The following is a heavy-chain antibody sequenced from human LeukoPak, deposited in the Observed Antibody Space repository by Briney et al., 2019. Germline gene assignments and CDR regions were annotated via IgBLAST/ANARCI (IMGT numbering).Heavy chain of an antibody. J-gene: IGHJ5*02. D-gene: IGHD6-19*01. CDR3: ARVRIAQWLVPGGASDP. CDR2: ISAYNGNT. CDR1: GYTFTSYG. Sequence: ASVKVSFTASGYTFTSYGISWVRQAPGQGLEWMGWISAYNGNTNYAQKLQGRVTMTTDTSTSTAYMELRSLRSDDTAVYYCARVRIAQWLVPGGASDPWGQGTLVTVSS. V-gene: IGHV1-18*01.